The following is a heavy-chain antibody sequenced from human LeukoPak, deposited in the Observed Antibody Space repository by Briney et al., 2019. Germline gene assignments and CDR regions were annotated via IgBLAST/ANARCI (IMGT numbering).Heavy chain of an antibody. CDR3: ARIPRNGEHYFDY. D-gene: IGHD4-17*01. V-gene: IGHV3-66*01. CDR1: GFTFSSYW. CDR2: IYSGGST. J-gene: IGHJ4*02. Sequence: GGSLRLSCAASGFTFSSYWMSWVRQAPGKGLEWVSVIYSGGSTYYADSVKGRFTISRDNSKNTLYLQMNSLRAEDTAVYYCARIPRNGEHYFDYWGQGTLVTVSS.